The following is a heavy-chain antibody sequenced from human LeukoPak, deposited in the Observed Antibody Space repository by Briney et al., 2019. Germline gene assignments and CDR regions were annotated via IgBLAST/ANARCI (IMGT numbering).Heavy chain of an antibody. CDR3: ARAQSIAAADHFDY. V-gene: IGHV1-8*03. J-gene: IGHJ4*02. CDR1: GYTFTSYD. Sequence: EASVEVSCKASGYTFTSYDINWVRQATGQGLEWMGWMNPNSGNTGYAQKFQGRVTITRNTSISTAYMELSSLRSEDTAVYYCARAQSIAAADHFDYWGQGTLVTVSS. D-gene: IGHD6-13*01. CDR2: MNPNSGNT.